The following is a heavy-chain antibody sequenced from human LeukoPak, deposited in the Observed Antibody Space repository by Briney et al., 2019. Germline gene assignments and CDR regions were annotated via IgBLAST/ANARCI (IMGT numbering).Heavy chain of an antibody. J-gene: IGHJ4*02. CDR1: GFTFGTYG. CDR3: ARRAGAYSHPYDY. V-gene: IGHV3-30*02. CDR2: VRYDGSKK. Sequence: PGGSLRLSCAASGFTFGTYGMHWVRQAPGKGLEWVAFVRYDGSKKYYTNSVKGRFTISRDNSKNTLYLQMNSLRAEDTAVYYCARRAGAYSHPYDYWGQGTLVTVSS. D-gene: IGHD4/OR15-4a*01.